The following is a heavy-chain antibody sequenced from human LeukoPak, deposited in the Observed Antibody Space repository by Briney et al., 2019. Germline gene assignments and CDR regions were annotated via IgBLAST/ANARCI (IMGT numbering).Heavy chain of an antibody. J-gene: IGHJ4*02. V-gene: IGHV1-69*04. CDR1: GGTFSSYA. CDR2: IIPILGIA. Sequence: SVKVSCKASGGTFSSYAISWVRQAPGQGLEWMGRIIPILGIANYAQKFQGRVTSTADKSTSTAYMELSSLRSEDTAVYYCARDLGVVATFSEFDYWGQGTLVTVSS. CDR3: ARDLGVVATFSEFDY. D-gene: IGHD5-12*01.